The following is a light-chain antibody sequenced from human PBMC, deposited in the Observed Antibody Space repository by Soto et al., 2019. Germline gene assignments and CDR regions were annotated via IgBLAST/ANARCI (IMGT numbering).Light chain of an antibody. V-gene: IGKV3-20*01. CDR3: QQYGSSSWT. CDR2: GAS. J-gene: IGKJ1*01. Sequence: EIVLTQSPGTLSLSPGERATLSCRASQSVSSSYLAWYQQKPGQAPRLLIYGASSRATGIQDRFSGSGSGTDFTLTISRLEPEDSAVYYCQQYGSSSWTFGQGTKVDI. CDR1: QSVSSSY.